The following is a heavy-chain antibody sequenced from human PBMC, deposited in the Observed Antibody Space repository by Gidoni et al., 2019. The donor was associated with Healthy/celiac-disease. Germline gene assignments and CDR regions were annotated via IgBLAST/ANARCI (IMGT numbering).Heavy chain of an antibody. J-gene: IGHJ3*02. CDR3: ARQNQRYYYDSSGYRAFDI. D-gene: IGHD3-22*01. CDR1: GGSFSGYY. Sequence: QVQLQQWGAGLLKPSETLSLTCAVYGGSFSGYYWSWIRQPPGKGLEWIGEINHSGSTNYNPSLKSRVTISVDTSKNQFSLKLSSVTAADTAVYYCARQNQRYYYDSSGYRAFDIWGQGTMVTVSS. V-gene: IGHV4-34*01. CDR2: INHSGST.